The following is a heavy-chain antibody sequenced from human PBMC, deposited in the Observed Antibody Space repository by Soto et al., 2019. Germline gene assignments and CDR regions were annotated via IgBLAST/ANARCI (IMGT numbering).Heavy chain of an antibody. CDR1: GGSISSYY. CDR2: IYYSGST. J-gene: IGHJ6*02. CDR3: VREATYYGMDV. Sequence: PSETLSLTCTVSGGSISSYYWSWIRQPPGKGLEWIGYIYYSGSTNYNPSLKSRVTISVDTSKNQFSLKLSSVTAADTAVYYCVREATYYGMDVWGQGTTVTVSS. V-gene: IGHV4-59*01.